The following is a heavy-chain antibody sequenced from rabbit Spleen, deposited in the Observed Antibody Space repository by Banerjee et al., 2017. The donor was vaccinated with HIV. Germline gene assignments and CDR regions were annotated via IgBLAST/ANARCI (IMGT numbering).Heavy chain of an antibody. Sequence: QEQLVESGGGLVQPEGSLTLTCKASGFSFSSSYWICWVRQAPGKGLEWIGCIYSGSSDGTHYASWAKGRFTITRITSLNTVTLQMTSLTAADTATYFCARDSYAISGANGYYFELWGQGTLVTVS. D-gene: IGHD6-1*01. CDR1: GFSFSSSYW. V-gene: IGHV1S45*01. CDR2: IYSGSSDGT. CDR3: ARDSYAISGANGYYFEL. J-gene: IGHJ4*01.